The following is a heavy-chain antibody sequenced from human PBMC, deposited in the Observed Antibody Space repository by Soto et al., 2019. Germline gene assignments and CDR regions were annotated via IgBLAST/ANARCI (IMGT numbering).Heavy chain of an antibody. CDR2: IIPIFGTA. Sequence: QVQLVQSGAEVKKPGSSVKVSCKASGGTFSSYAISWVRQAPGQGLEWMGGIIPIFGTANYAQKFQGRVTITADKATRTAYMELSSLRSEDTAVYYCARGEVVPAASGGAFEYWGQGTLVTVSS. CDR3: ARGEVVPAASGGAFEY. D-gene: IGHD2-2*01. CDR1: GGTFSSYA. V-gene: IGHV1-69*06. J-gene: IGHJ4*02.